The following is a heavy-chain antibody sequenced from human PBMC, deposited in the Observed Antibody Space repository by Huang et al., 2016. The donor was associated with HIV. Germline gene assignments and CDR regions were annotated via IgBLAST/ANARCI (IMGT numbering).Heavy chain of an antibody. D-gene: IGHD3-22*01. Sequence: EVQLVESGGGLVQPGGSLRLSCAASGFSISSYWMHGVRQAPGKGVWWVSRMNSDGSSTSDADSVKGRFTISRDNAKNTLYLQMNSLRAEDTAVYYCARDPRIQSWLNFFDYWGQGTLVSVSS. J-gene: IGHJ4*02. CDR1: GFSISSYW. CDR2: MNSDGSST. CDR3: ARDPRIQSWLNFFDY. V-gene: IGHV3-74*01.